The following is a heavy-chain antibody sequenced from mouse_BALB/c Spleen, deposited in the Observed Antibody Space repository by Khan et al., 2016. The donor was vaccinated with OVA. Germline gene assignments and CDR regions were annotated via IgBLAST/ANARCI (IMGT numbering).Heavy chain of an antibody. CDR3: ARPPYFSYVMVY. V-gene: IGHV9-3-1*01. D-gene: IGHD2-10*01. J-gene: IGHJ4*01. Sequence: QIQLVQSGPELKKPGETVKISCKASGYIFTNYGMNWVKQTPGQGLKWMGWINTYTGEPTYVDDFKGRFAFSLETSASTAYLQINNLKNEDTATYFCARPPYFSYVMVYWGQGTSVTVSS. CDR1: GYIFTNYG. CDR2: INTYTGEP.